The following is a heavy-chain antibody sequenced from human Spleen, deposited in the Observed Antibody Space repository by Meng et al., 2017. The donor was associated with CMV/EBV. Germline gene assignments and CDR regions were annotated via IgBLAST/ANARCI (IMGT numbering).Heavy chain of an antibody. V-gene: IGHV4-34*01. D-gene: IGHD2-2*01. J-gene: IGHJ2*01. CDR1: GPFVGDY. CDR2: IYHSGYT. CDR3: ARRYCSSTSCYSDWYFDL. Sequence: GPFVGDYWSWIRQPPGKGLEWLGQIYHSGYTNHNPSLRSRVTISVDTSKNQLSLKLSSVTAADTAVYYCARRYCSSTSCYSDWYFDLWGPGSLVTVSS.